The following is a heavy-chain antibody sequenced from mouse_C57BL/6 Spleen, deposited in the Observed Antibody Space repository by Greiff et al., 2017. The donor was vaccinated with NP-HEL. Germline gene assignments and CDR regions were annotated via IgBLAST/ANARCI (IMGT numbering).Heavy chain of an antibody. D-gene: IGHD1-2*01. CDR2: IDPSDSYT. V-gene: IGHV1-59*01. J-gene: IGHJ4*01. CDR3: ARTTTADAMDY. CDR1: GYTFTSYW. Sequence: QVQLQQPGAELVRPGTSVKLSCKASGYTFTSYWMHWVKQRPGQGLEWIGVIDPSDSYTNYNQKFKGKATLTVDTSSSTAYMQLSSLTSEDSAVYYCARTTTADAMDYWGQGTSVTVFS.